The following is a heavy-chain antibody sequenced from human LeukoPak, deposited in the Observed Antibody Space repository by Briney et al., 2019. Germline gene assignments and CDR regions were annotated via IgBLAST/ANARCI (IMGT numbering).Heavy chain of an antibody. CDR1: GGSFSGYY. D-gene: IGHD3-10*01. J-gene: IGHJ4*02. CDR3: ARGGGGVLLWFGEFGY. CDR2: INHSGST. V-gene: IGHV4-34*01. Sequence: SETLSLTCAVYGGSFSGYYWSWIRQLPGKGLEWIGEINHSGSTNYNPSLKSRVTISVDTSKNQFSLKLSSVTAADTAVYYCARGGGGVLLWFGEFGYWGQGTLVTVSS.